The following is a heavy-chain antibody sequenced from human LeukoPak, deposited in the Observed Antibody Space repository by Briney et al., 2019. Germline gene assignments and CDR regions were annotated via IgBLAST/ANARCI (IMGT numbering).Heavy chain of an antibody. V-gene: IGHV3-48*04. CDR3: ARDRRDGYNAFDI. J-gene: IGHJ3*02. CDR2: ISSSSSTI. D-gene: IGHD5-24*01. CDR1: GFTFSSYS. Sequence: GGSLRLSCAASGFTFSSYSMNWVRQAPGKGLEWVSYISSSSSTIDYADSVKGRFTISRDNAKNSLYLQMNSLRAEDTAVYYCARDRRDGYNAFDIWGQGTMVTVSS.